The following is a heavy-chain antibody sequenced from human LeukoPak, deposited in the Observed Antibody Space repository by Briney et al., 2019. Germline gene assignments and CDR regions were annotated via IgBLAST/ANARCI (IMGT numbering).Heavy chain of an antibody. Sequence: GGSLRLSCAASGFTFSSYWMNWVRLAPGKGLEWVANIKEDGSEKYYVDSVEGRFTISRDNAKNSLYLQMNSLRAEDTAVYYCAREDPGDFWSGYPPYYFDYWGQGTLVTVSS. CDR1: GFTFSSYW. V-gene: IGHV3-7*01. CDR3: AREDPGDFWSGYPPYYFDY. D-gene: IGHD3-3*01. J-gene: IGHJ4*02. CDR2: IKEDGSEK.